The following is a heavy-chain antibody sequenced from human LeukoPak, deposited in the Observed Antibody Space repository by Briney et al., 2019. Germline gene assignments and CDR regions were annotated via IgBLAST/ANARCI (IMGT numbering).Heavy chain of an antibody. J-gene: IGHJ6*03. CDR3: ARRTGYYNYMDV. D-gene: IGHD2-8*02. CDR1: GYTFTSYD. V-gene: IGHV1-8*01. Sequence: ASVKVSCKASGYTFTSYDMNWVRQATGQGLEWMGWMNPNSGTTGYAQKFQGRVTMTRNTSISTAYMELSGLRSEDTAGYYCARRTGYYNYMDVWGKGTTVTVSS. CDR2: MNPNSGTT.